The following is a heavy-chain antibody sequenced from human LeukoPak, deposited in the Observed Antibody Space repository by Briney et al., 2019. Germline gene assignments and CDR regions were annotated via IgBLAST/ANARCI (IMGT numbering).Heavy chain of an antibody. Sequence: PSGTLSLTCAVSGGSISSSNWWSWVRQPPGKGLEWIGEIYHSGSTNYNPSLKSRVTISVDKSKNQFSLKLSSVTAADTAVYYCARVSVGPPIGKQWRCSDPWGQGTLVTVSS. J-gene: IGHJ5*02. V-gene: IGHV4-4*02. CDR2: IYHSGST. CDR3: ARVSVGPPIGKQWRCSDP. D-gene: IGHD6-19*01. CDR1: GGSISSSNW.